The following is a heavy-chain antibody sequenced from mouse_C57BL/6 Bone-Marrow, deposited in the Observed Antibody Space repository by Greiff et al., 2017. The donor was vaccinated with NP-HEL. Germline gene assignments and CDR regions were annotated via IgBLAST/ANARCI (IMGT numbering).Heavy chain of an antibody. Sequence: VQLKQSGAELVRPGASVKLSCTASGFNIKDDYMHWVKQRPEQGLEWIGWIDPENGDTEYASKFQGKATITADPSSNTAYLQLSSLTSKYTAVYYCTTGSLFDYWGQGTTLTVSS. D-gene: IGHD1-1*01. V-gene: IGHV14-4*01. CDR2: IDPENGDT. J-gene: IGHJ2*01. CDR1: GFNIKDDY. CDR3: TTGSLFDY.